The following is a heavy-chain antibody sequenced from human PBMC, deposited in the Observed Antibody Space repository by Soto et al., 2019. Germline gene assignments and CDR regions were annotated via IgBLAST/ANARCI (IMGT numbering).Heavy chain of an antibody. V-gene: IGHV3-30-3*01. CDR3: ATDMTKDYYYGMDV. CDR2: ISYDGSNK. Sequence: GWSLRLSCASSVFTFSSYAMHWVRQAPGKGLEWVAVISYDGSNKYYADSVKGRFTISRDNSKNTLYLQMNSLRAEDTAVYYCATDMTKDYYYGMDVWGQGTTVTVSS. D-gene: IGHD3-9*01. CDR1: VFTFSSYA. J-gene: IGHJ6*02.